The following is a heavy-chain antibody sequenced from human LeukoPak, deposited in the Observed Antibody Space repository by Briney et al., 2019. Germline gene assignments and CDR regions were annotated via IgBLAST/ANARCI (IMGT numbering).Heavy chain of an antibody. Sequence: ASVKVSCKASGYTFTSYAMNWVRQAPGQGLEWMGWINTNTGNPTYAQGFTGRFVFSLDTSVSTAYLQISSLKAEGTAVYYCARVWIYKAGDSFDPWGQGTLVTVSS. V-gene: IGHV7-4-1*02. CDR2: INTNTGNP. D-gene: IGHD1-7*01. CDR1: GYTFTSYA. J-gene: IGHJ5*02. CDR3: ARVWIYKAGDSFDP.